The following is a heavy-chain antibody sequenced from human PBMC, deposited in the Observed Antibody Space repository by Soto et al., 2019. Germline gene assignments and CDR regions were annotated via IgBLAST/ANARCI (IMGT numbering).Heavy chain of an antibody. CDR3: ARHTSDSSSSSDYYGMDV. V-gene: IGHV5-51*01. D-gene: IGHD6-6*01. CDR1: GYNFAVYW. Sequence: GESLKISCKGSGYNFAVYWIGWVRQMPGKGLEWMGIIYPGDSDTRYSPSFQGQVTISADKSISTAYLQWSSLKASDTAMYYCARHTSDSSSSSDYYGMDVWGQGTTVTVSS. J-gene: IGHJ6*02. CDR2: IYPGDSDT.